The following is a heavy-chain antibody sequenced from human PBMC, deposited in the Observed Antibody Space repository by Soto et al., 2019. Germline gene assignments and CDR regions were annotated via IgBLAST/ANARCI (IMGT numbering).Heavy chain of an antibody. Sequence: GGSLRLSCAASGFTFSSYAMSWVRQAPGKGLEWVSAISGSGGSTYYADSVKGRFTISRDNSKNTLYLQMNSLRAEDTAVYYCAKDGSCSGGSCYSGGLFDYWGQGTLVTVSS. CDR3: AKDGSCSGGSCYSGGLFDY. J-gene: IGHJ4*02. V-gene: IGHV3-23*01. CDR1: GFTFSSYA. CDR2: ISGSGGST. D-gene: IGHD2-15*01.